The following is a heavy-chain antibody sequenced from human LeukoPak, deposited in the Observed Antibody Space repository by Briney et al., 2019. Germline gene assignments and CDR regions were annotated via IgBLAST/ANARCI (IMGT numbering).Heavy chain of an antibody. D-gene: IGHD6-19*01. J-gene: IGHJ4*02. CDR1: GFTFDDYG. V-gene: IGHV3-20*04. CDR2: INWNGGST. Sequence: GGSLRLSCAASGFTFDDYGMSWVRHAPGKGLEWVSGINWNGGSTGYADSVKGRFTISRDNAKNSLYLQMNSLRAEDTALYYCAKRARYNSARATDFDSWGQGTQVTVSS. CDR3: AKRARYNSARATDFDS.